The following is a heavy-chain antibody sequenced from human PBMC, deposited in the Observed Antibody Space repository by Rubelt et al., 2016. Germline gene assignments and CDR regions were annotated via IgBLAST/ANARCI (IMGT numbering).Heavy chain of an antibody. D-gene: IGHD6-25*01. Sequence: QVQLQQWGAGLLKPSETLSLTCAVYGGSFSDYYWIWVRQSPGKGLEWIGDINHSGSTNYNPSLKSRVTTSVDTSKNQLSLKLHSVTVADTAVYYCARGSIAAAWVWGQGTLVTVSS. J-gene: IGHJ4*02. V-gene: IGHV4-34*01. CDR1: GGSFSDYY. CDR3: ARGSIAAAWV. CDR2: INHSGST.